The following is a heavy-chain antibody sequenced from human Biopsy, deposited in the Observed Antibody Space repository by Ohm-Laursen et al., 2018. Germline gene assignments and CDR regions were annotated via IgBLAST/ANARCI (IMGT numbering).Heavy chain of an antibody. CDR3: ALASFDY. J-gene: IGHJ4*02. Sequence: ASVKVSCKPPGYTFTTYYIHWVRQAPGQGLEWMGIINPGGNSTAYTQNFQGRVTMTWDTSTTTVYMELSSLRSEDTAVYYCALASFDYWGQGTLVTVPS. V-gene: IGHV1-46*01. CDR2: INPGGNST. CDR1: GYTFTTYY.